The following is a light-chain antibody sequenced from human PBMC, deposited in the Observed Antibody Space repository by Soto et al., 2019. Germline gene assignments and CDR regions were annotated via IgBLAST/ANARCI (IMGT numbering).Light chain of an antibody. J-gene: IGKJ3*01. Sequence: EIVLTQSPDTLSLSPGERATLSCRASQSVSSSLAWYQQKPGQAPRLLIYDASNRATGIPARFSGSGSGTDFTLTISSLESEDFAVYYCQQRSNWPPEVTFGPETKVDIK. CDR3: QQRSNWPPEVT. V-gene: IGKV3-11*01. CDR1: QSVSSS. CDR2: DAS.